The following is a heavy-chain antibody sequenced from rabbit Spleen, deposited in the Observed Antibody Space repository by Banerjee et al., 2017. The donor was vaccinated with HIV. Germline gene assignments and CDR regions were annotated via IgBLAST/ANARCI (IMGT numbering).Heavy chain of an antibody. CDR2: IYSGSSGRT. Sequence: QEQLVESGGGLVQPGGSLKLSCKASGFDFSSSDYMCWVRQAPGKGLEWIGCIYSGSSGRTYYASWAKGRFTISKTSSTTVTLQMTSLTAADTATYFCARDTGSSFSSYGMDLWGPGTLVTVS. J-gene: IGHJ6*01. D-gene: IGHD8-1*01. V-gene: IGHV1S45*01. CDR3: ARDTGSSFSSYGMDL. CDR1: GFDFSSSDY.